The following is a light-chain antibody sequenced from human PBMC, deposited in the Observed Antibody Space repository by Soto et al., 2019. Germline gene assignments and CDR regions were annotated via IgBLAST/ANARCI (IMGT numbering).Light chain of an antibody. J-gene: IGKJ5*01. CDR1: QGINHW. Sequence: DIQMTQSPSSLSASVGDRVTITCRASQGINHWLAWYQQKPGSAPKLLIYAASTLQSGVPLRFSGSGSGTDFTLTISSLQPEDFATYYCQQTTNFPIRFGQGTRLEIK. CDR2: AAS. V-gene: IGKV1-12*01. CDR3: QQTTNFPIR.